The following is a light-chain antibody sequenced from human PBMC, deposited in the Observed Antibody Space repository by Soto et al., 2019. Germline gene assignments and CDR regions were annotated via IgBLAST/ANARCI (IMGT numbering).Light chain of an antibody. V-gene: IGKV1-33*01. J-gene: IGKJ4*01. CDR3: QQYNNLPLT. CDR1: QDISNS. CDR2: DAS. Sequence: DIQMTQSPSSLSASVGDRVTITCQASQDISNSLNWYQQRPGKAPNLLIYDASNLEAGVPSRFSGSGSGTHFTLTISSLQPEDIATYHCQQYNNLPLTFGGGTKLDIK.